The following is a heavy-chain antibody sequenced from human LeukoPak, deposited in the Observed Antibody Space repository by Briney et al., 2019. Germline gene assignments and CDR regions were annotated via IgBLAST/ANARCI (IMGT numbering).Heavy chain of an antibody. CDR2: IYYSGST. V-gene: IGHV4-39*01. J-gene: IGHJ4*02. CDR1: GGSISSSSYY. CDR3: ARHSADYSGSWD. D-gene: IGHD6-13*01. Sequence: SETLSLTCTVSGGSISSSSYYWGWIRQPPGKGLEWIGSIYYSGSTYYNPSLKSRVTISVDTPKNQFSLKLSSVTAADTAVYYCARHSADYSGSWDWGQGTLVTVPS.